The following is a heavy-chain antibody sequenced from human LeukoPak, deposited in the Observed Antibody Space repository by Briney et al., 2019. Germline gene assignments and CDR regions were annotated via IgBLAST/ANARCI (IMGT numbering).Heavy chain of an antibody. V-gene: IGHV5-51*01. J-gene: IGHJ4*02. Sequence: GGSLQISCKGSGYSFTSYWIGGVRQMPGKGLEGMGIIYPGDYDTRYSPSFQGQVTISADKSISTAYLQWSSLKASDTAMYYCARLGRWLQLAIDYWGQGILVTVSS. CDR3: ARLGRWLQLAIDY. CDR1: GYSFTSYW. CDR2: IYPGDYDT. D-gene: IGHD5-24*01.